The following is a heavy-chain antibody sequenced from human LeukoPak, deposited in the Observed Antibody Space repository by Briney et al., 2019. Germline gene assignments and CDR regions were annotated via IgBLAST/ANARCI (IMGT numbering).Heavy chain of an antibody. V-gene: IGHV3-21*01. CDR2: LSTGSNYI. D-gene: IGHD2-21*01. J-gene: IGHJ5*02. CDR3: AKNVESKTLIRRSWFDP. Sequence: RSGGSLRLSCTASGFTFGSYDMNWLREAPGKGLEWVSNLSTGSNYIYYADSVKGRFTISRDNAKGSLYLQMSSLRAEDTAVYYCAKNVESKTLIRRSWFDPWGQGTLVTVSS. CDR1: GFTFGSYD.